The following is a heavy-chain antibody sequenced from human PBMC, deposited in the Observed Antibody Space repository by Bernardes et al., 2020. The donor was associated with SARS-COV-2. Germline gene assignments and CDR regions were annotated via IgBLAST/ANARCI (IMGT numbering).Heavy chain of an antibody. V-gene: IGHV4-59*08. CDR1: GGSISSYY. CDR2: IYYSGST. Sequence: SEPLSLTCTVSGGSISSYYWSWIRQPPGKGLEWIGYIYYSGSTNYNPSLKSRVTISVDTSKNQFSLKLSSVTAADTAVYYCARRRVGLYYFDYWGQGTLVTVSS. J-gene: IGHJ4*02. D-gene: IGHD2-15*01. CDR3: ARRRVGLYYFDY.